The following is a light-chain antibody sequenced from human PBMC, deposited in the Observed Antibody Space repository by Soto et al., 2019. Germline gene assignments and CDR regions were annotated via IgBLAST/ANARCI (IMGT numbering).Light chain of an antibody. Sequence: EIVMTQSPATMSVSPGERATLSCRASQSMGSNVAWYQQKPGQAPRLLIYGASTRAAGIPARFSGSGSGTEFTLTITSLESEDFAVYYCQQCHNWPRTFGQGTKVDIK. J-gene: IGKJ1*01. CDR3: QQCHNWPRT. CDR1: QSMGSN. CDR2: GAS. V-gene: IGKV3-15*01.